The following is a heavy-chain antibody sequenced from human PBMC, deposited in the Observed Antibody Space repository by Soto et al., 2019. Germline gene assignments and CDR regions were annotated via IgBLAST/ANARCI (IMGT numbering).Heavy chain of an antibody. V-gene: IGHV3-23*01. D-gene: IGHD2-2*01. CDR1: GFTFSSYA. CDR2: LTSSGGST. J-gene: IGHJ4*02. CDR3: RKGAFVGVPAAMPPSDY. Sequence: EVQLLESGGGLVQPGGSLRLSCAASGFTFSSYAMTWVRQAPGKGLEWVSALTSSGGSTYYADSVKGRFTISRENSKSTLYLQMNSLRAEDTAVYYCRKGAFVGVPAAMPPSDYWGQGTLVTVSS.